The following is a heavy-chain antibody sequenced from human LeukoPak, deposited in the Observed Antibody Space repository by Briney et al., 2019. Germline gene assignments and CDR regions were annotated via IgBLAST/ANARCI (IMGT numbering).Heavy chain of an antibody. J-gene: IGHJ4*02. CDR1: GFTFSKNA. CDR3: AKGRGGSCYSDLDY. Sequence: GGSLRLSCAASGFTFSKNAMNWVRQAPGKGLEWVSGISGSSGSTYYADSVKGRFTIARDDSKNTLFLQMDSLRAEDTAVYYCAKGRGGSCYSDLDYWGQGTLVTDSS. V-gene: IGHV3-23*01. D-gene: IGHD2-15*01. CDR2: ISGSSGST.